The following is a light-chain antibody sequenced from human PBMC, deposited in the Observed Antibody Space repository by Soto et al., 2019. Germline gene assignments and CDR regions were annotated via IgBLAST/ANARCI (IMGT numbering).Light chain of an antibody. J-gene: IGLJ1*01. CDR1: SSDVGGNKY. CDR2: DVS. V-gene: IGLV2-14*03. CDR3: SAFTGTTYV. Sequence: QSVLTQPASVSASPGQSTTISCPGTSSDVGGNKYVSWYQHYPGKAPKLMICDVSNRPSGVSNRFSGSKSGNTASLTISGLQAEDEADYYCSAFTGTTYVFGTGTKVTVL.